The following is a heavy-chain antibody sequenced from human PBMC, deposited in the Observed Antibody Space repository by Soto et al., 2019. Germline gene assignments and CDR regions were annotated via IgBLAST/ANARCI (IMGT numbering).Heavy chain of an antibody. CDR3: ARELELWFGEESRLLDY. V-gene: IGHV3-7*01. Sequence: GGSLRLSCAASGFTFSSYWMSWVHQAPGKGLEWVANIKQDGSEKYYVDSVKGRFTISRDNAKNSLYLQMNSLRAEDTAVYYCARELELWFGEESRLLDYWGQGTLVTVSS. J-gene: IGHJ4*02. CDR1: GFTFSSYW. CDR2: IKQDGSEK. D-gene: IGHD3-10*01.